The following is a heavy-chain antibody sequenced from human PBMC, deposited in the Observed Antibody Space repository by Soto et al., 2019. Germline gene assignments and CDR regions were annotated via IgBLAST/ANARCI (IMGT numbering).Heavy chain of an antibody. CDR1: GGTFSSYA. CDR2: IIPIFGTA. CDR3: ARVGCSGGSCNRNYNYYGMAV. J-gene: IGHJ6*02. D-gene: IGHD2-15*01. Sequence: SVKVSCKASGGTFSSYAISWVRQAPGQGLEWMGGIIPIFGTANYAQKFQGRVTITADESTSTAYMELSSLRSEDTAVYYGARVGCSGGSCNRNYNYYGMAVWGQGTTVTVSS. V-gene: IGHV1-69*13.